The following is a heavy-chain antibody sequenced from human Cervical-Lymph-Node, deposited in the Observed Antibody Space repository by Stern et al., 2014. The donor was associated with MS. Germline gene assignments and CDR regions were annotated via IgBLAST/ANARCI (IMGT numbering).Heavy chain of an antibody. V-gene: IGHV4-61*02. Sequence: QLQLQESGPGLVKPSQTLSLTCTVSGGSISSGSYYWSWIRQPAGKGLEWIGRIYTSGSTNYNPSLKSRVTISVDTSQNQLSLKLGSVTAADTAVYYCARGESSSWEAEYFQHWGQGTLVTVSS. D-gene: IGHD6-13*01. J-gene: IGHJ1*01. CDR1: GGSISSGSYY. CDR2: IYTSGST. CDR3: ARGESSSWEAEYFQH.